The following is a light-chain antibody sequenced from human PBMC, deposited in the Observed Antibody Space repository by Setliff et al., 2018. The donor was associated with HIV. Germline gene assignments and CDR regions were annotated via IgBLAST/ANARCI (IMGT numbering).Light chain of an antibody. V-gene: IGLV2-11*01. J-gene: IGLJ1*01. CDR1: SSDFGGSNY. Sequence: QSVLTQPRAVSGSPGQSVTISCTGTSSDFGGSNYVSWYQQRPGKAPKLIIYYVNQRPSGVPYRFSGSKSGNTASLTIAGLQADDEADYYCWAYAGTYTDVFGTGTKVTVL. CDR2: YVN. CDR3: WAYAGTYTDV.